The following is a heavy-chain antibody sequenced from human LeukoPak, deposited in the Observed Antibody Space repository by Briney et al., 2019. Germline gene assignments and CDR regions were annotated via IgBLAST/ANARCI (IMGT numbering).Heavy chain of an antibody. D-gene: IGHD4-23*01. CDR1: XXXXXXXX. CDR3: ARYVGGGNYGGFDY. V-gene: IGHV3-33*01. CDR2: IXYDGSSX. J-gene: IGHJ4*02. Sequence: GWSLRLSCAAXXXXXXXXXXXXIXXXXXXXXXXXXLIXYDGSSXSXPDSVKGXFXISRDNSKNTLYLQMNSLRAEDXAVYYCARYVGGGNYGGFDYWGQGTLVIVSS.